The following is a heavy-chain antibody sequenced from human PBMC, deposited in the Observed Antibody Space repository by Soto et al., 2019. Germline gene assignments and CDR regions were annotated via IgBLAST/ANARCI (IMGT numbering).Heavy chain of an antibody. CDR1: GDSITSSVYY. J-gene: IGHJ4*02. D-gene: IGHD2-15*01. V-gene: IGHV4-39*01. CDR3: ARMVGGSRLDY. CDR2: IYYNGDT. Sequence: SETLSLTCTVSGDSITSSVYYWDWIRQPPGKGLEWIGSIYYNGDTYYTPSLKSRVTISIHTSKIQFSLRLTSVTAADTALYYCARMVGGSRLDYWGQGAMVTVSS.